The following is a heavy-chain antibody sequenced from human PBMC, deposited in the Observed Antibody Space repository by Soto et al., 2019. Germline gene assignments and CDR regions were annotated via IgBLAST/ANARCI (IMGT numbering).Heavy chain of an antibody. V-gene: IGHV1-18*01. Sequence: QVQLVQSGAEVKKPGASVKVSCKASGYTFTSYGISWVRQAPGQGLAWMGWISNYNGDTNYAQKLQGRVTMTTDTPTSTAYMELRSLKSDDTAVYYCTRGGQLFAGNYFDYWGQGTLVTVSS. J-gene: IGHJ4*02. CDR1: GYTFTSYG. CDR2: ISNYNGDT. D-gene: IGHD3-10*02. CDR3: TRGGQLFAGNYFDY.